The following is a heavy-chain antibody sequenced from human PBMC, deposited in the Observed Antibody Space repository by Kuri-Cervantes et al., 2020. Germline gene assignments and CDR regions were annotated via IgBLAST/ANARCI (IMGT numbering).Heavy chain of an antibody. CDR2: IWYDGSNK. D-gene: IGHD2-15*01. V-gene: IGHV3-33*08. CDR3: ARAARRPYSYYFDY. CDR1: GFTFDDYA. Sequence: GGSLRLSCAASGFTFDDYAMHWVRQAPGKGLEWVAVIWYDGSNKYYADSVKGRFTISRDNSKNSLYLQMSSLRAEDTAVYYCARAARRPYSYYFDYWGQGTLVTVSS. J-gene: IGHJ4*02.